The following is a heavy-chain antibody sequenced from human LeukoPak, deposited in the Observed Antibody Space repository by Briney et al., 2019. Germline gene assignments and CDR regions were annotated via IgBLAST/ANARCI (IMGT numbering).Heavy chain of an antibody. CDR1: GFTYSNAW. V-gene: IGHV3-15*01. CDR3: TTGESMVGSTIHIRWAD. D-gene: IGHD1-26*01. Sequence: GGSLRLSCAASGFTYSNAWMTWVRQAPGKGLEWVGRIKSKTAGGTIDYAAPVKGRFTVSRDDSKNTLYLQMNSLKTEDAAVYYCTTGESMVGSTIHIRWADWGQGTLVTVSS. J-gene: IGHJ4*02. CDR2: IKSKTAGGTI.